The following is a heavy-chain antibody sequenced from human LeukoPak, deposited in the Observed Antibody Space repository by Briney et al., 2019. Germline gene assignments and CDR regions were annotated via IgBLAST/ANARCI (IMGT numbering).Heavy chain of an antibody. CDR2: INPNSGGT. V-gene: IGHV1-2*04. D-gene: IGHD6-13*01. Sequence: PWASVKVSCKASGYTFTGHYMHWVRQAPGQGLEWMGWINPNSGGTNYAQKFQGWVTMTRDTSISTAYMELSRLRSDDTAVYYCARGFRIEGSWYWFDPWGQGTLVTVSS. CDR1: GYTFTGHY. J-gene: IGHJ5*02. CDR3: ARGFRIEGSWYWFDP.